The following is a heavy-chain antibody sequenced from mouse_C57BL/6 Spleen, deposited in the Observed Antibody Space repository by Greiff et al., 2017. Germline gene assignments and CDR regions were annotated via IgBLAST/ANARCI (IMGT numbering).Heavy chain of an antibody. D-gene: IGHD2-10*01. Sequence: VNVVESGPGLVAPSQSLSITCPVSGFSLTSYGVHWVRPPPGKGLEWLVVIWSGGSSTYNPALKSRLSITKDNSKSQVCLKMNSLQTDDTAMYYCDRQALPYAMDYWGQGTSVTVSS. V-gene: IGHV2-6-1*01. J-gene: IGHJ4*01. CDR1: GFSLTSYG. CDR2: IWSGGSS. CDR3: DRQALPYAMDY.